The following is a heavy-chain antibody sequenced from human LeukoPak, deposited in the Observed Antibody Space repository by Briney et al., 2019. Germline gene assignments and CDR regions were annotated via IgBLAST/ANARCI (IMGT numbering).Heavy chain of an antibody. CDR1: GYTFTSYY. V-gene: IGHV1-46*03. CDR2: INTSGGST. CDR3: ARDGLEQQYLY. D-gene: IGHD6-13*01. Sequence: GASVKVSCKASGYTFTSYYMHWVRQAPGQGLEWMGIINTSGGSTSYAQKFQGRVTMTRDTSTSTVYMELSSLRSEVTAVYYCARDGLEQQYLYWGQRTLVTVSS. J-gene: IGHJ4*02.